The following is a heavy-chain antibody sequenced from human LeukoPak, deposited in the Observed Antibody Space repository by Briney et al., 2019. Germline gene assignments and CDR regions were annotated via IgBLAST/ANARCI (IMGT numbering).Heavy chain of an antibody. J-gene: IGHJ6*04. CDR3: ARQGGYQLPLLV. V-gene: IGHV4-61*05. CDR2: IYSSGNT. Sequence: SETLSLTCTVSGGPIGGTDYYWNWIRQPPGKGLEWIGYIYSSGNTNYNPSLKSRVTISVDTSKNQFSLNLNSVTAADTAVYYCARQGGYQLPLLVWGKGTTVTVSS. CDR1: GGPIGGTDYY. D-gene: IGHD2-2*01.